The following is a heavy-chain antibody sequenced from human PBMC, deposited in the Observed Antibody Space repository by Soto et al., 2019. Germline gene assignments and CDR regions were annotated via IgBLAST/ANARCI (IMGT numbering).Heavy chain of an antibody. D-gene: IGHD2-15*01. J-gene: IGHJ4*02. Sequence: GGSLRLSCAASGFTFSSYWMTWVRQAPGTGLEWVANIKHDGYESYYVDSVKGRFTISRDNAKNSLYLQMDTLRAEDTAVYYCARVRGIYSLDSWGQGTLVTVSS. CDR1: GFTFSSYW. CDR2: IKHDGYES. V-gene: IGHV3-7*05. CDR3: ARVRGIYSLDS.